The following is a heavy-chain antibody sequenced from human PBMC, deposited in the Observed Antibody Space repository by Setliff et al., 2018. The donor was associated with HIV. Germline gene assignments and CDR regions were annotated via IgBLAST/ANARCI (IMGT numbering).Heavy chain of an antibody. Sequence: SETLSLTCAVSGYSISSGYYWGWIRQPPGKGPEWIGSIDYSGSTYYNSSLRSRLTILVDTSRNQFSLRLSSVTAADTGVYYCARHRDPPGTSWIYYYYYMDLWGEGTTVTVSS. CDR3: ARHRDPPGTSWIYYYYYMDL. D-gene: IGHD6-13*01. CDR1: GYSISSGYY. J-gene: IGHJ6*03. V-gene: IGHV4-38-2*01. CDR2: IDYSGST.